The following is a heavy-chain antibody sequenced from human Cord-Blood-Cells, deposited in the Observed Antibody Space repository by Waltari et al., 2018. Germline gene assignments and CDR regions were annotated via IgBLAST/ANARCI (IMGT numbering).Heavy chain of an antibody. V-gene: IGHV3-33*01. CDR1: FSSYG. Sequence: FSSYGMHWVRQAPGKGLEWVAVIWYDGSNKYYADSVKGRFTISRDNSKNTLYLQMNSLRAEDTAVYYCARDLKLRAAAGYFDYWGQGTLVTVSS. J-gene: IGHJ4*02. CDR3: ARDLKLRAAAGYFDY. D-gene: IGHD6-13*01. CDR2: IWYDGSNK.